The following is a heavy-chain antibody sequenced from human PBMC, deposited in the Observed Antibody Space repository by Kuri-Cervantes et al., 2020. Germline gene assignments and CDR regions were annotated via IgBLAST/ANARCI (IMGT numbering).Heavy chain of an antibody. Sequence: ASVKVSCKASGYTFTSYVINWVRQATGQGLEWMGWMNPKSGNTGYAQKFQGRVTMTRNTSISTAYMELSSMRSEDTAVYYCARHLGYYGSGSGFFDPWGQGTLVTVSS. CDR3: ARHLGYYGSGSGFFDP. CDR2: MNPKSGNT. D-gene: IGHD3-10*01. CDR1: GYTFTSYV. V-gene: IGHV1-8*01. J-gene: IGHJ5*02.